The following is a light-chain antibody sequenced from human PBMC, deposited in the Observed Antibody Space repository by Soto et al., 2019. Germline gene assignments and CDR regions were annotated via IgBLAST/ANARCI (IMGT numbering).Light chain of an antibody. CDR2: HVS. CDR1: GSDVGGYNY. J-gene: IGLJ1*01. CDR3: SSYTSANTHV. Sequence: QSALTQPASVSGSPGQSITISCTGTGSDVGGYNYVSWYQQYPGKVPKLMIYHVSNRPSGVSNRFSGSKSGNTASLTISGLQAEDEAEYYCSSYTSANTHVFGTGTKVTVL. V-gene: IGLV2-14*01.